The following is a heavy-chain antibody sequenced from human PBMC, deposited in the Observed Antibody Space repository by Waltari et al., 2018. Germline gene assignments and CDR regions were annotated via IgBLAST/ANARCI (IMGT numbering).Heavy chain of an antibody. CDR1: ALPFSGYW. Sequence: EVQLVESGGGLVQPGGSLRLSCAASALPFSGYWMSWVRQAPGKGLEWVANIKQDGSDKYYVDSVKGRFTISRDNAKNSLYLQMNSLRAEDTAVYYCAREVKGAFDIWGQGTMVTVSS. V-gene: IGHV3-7*01. J-gene: IGHJ3*02. CDR3: AREVKGAFDI. CDR2: IKQDGSDK. D-gene: IGHD2-21*01.